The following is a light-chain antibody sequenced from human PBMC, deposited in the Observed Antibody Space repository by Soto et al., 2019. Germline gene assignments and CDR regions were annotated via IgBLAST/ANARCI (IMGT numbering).Light chain of an antibody. Sequence: EIVMTQSPATLSVSPGERATLSCRASQSVSSDLAWYQQKPVQAPGLLIYGAFTRATGIPARFSGSGSGTEFPLTISSLQSEDFAVYYCQQYNNWPRTIGQGTKVEIK. CDR3: QQYNNWPRT. CDR2: GAF. V-gene: IGKV3-15*01. J-gene: IGKJ1*01. CDR1: QSVSSD.